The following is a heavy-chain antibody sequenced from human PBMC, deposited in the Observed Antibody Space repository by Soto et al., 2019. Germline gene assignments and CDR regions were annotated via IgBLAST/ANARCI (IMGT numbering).Heavy chain of an antibody. CDR2: IYWDDDK. Sequence: QITLKESGPTLVKPTQTLTLTCTFSGFSLSTSGVGVGWIRQPPGKALEWLELIYWDDDKRYSPSLKSRLTITKDTSKNQVVLTMTNMDPVDTATYYCAHRNSYCSGGSCYSGFDYWGQGTLVTVSS. V-gene: IGHV2-5*02. D-gene: IGHD2-15*01. CDR3: AHRNSYCSGGSCYSGFDY. J-gene: IGHJ4*02. CDR1: GFSLSTSGVG.